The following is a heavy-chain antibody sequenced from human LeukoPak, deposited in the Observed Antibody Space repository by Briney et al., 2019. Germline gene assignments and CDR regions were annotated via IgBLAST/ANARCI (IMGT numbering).Heavy chain of an antibody. CDR3: ARVNYYDSSGYSDY. CDR2: ISGSGSSI. V-gene: IGHV3-48*04. CDR1: GFTFSRYS. Sequence: PGGSLRLSCAASGFTFSRYSMNWVRQPPGKGLEWVSYISGSGSSIYYADSVRGRFTISRDNAKNSLYLQMNSLRADDTAVYYCARVNYYDSSGYSDYWGQGTLVTVSS. D-gene: IGHD3-22*01. J-gene: IGHJ4*02.